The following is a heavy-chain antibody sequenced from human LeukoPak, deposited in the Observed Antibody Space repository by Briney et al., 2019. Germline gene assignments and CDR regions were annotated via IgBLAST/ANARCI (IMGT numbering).Heavy chain of an antibody. D-gene: IGHD6-13*01. CDR2: IIPIFGTA. V-gene: IGHV1-69*06. CDR3: AGDGYSSSWYERGDAFDI. Sequence: SVKVSCKASGGTFSSYAISWVRQAPGQGLEWMGGIIPIFGTANYAQKFQGRVTITADKSTSTAYMELSSLRSEDTAVYYCAGDGYSSSWYERGDAFDIWGQGTMVTVSS. J-gene: IGHJ3*02. CDR1: GGTFSSYA.